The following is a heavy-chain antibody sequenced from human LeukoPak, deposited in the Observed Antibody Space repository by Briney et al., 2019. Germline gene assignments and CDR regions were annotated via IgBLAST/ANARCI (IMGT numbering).Heavy chain of an antibody. CDR2: VYYSGST. V-gene: IGHV4-39*07. D-gene: IGHD3-22*01. CDR3: ARVLGSHYYDSSGYYYPGDFDY. CDR1: GGSVSSSSYY. Sequence: PSETLSLTCTVSGGSVSSSSYYWGWIRQPPGKGLEWIGSVYYSGSTYYNPSLKSRVTISVDTSKNQFSLKLSSVTAADTAVCYCARVLGSHYYDSSGYYYPGDFDYWGQGTLVTVSS. J-gene: IGHJ4*02.